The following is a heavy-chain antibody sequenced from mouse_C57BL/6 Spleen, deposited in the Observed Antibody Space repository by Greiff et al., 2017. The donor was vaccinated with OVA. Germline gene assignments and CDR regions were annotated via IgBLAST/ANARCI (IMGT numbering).Heavy chain of an antibody. CDR1: GYTFTDYN. CDR3: ARRKGLRAWFAY. CDR2: INPNNGGT. V-gene: IGHV1-18*01. J-gene: IGHJ3*01. D-gene: IGHD2-4*01. Sequence: VQLKESGPELVKPGASVKIPCKASGYTFTDYNMDWVKQSHGKSLEWIGDINPNNGGTIYNQKFKGKATLTVDKSSSTAYMELRSLTSEDTAVYDCARRKGLRAWFAYWGQGTLVTVSA.